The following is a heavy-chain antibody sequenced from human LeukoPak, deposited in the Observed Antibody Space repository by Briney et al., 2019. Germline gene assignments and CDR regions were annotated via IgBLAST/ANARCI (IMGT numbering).Heavy chain of an antibody. CDR3: ARASFPPWGTNGVSDWFDP. Sequence: SETLSLTCTVSGGSISSYYWSWIRQPAGKGLEWIGSIYHSGSTYYNPSLKSRVTISIDTSKNQFSLKLSSVTAADTAVYYCARASFPPWGTNGVSDWFDPWGQGTLVTVSS. D-gene: IGHD2-8*01. V-gene: IGHV4-4*07. J-gene: IGHJ5*02. CDR1: GGSISSYY. CDR2: IYHSGST.